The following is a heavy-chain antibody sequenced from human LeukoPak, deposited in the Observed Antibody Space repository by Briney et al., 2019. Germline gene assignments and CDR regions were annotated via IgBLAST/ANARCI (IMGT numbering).Heavy chain of an antibody. J-gene: IGHJ5*02. CDR1: GGSISSSSYC. D-gene: IGHD3-16*01. V-gene: IGHV4-39*07. Sequence: PSETLSLTCTVSGGSISSSSYCWGWIRQPPGKGLEWIGSIYYSGSTYYNPSLKSRVTISVDTSKNQFSLKLSSVTAADTAVYYCARERGRFDPWGQGTLVTVSS. CDR2: IYYSGST. CDR3: ARERGRFDP.